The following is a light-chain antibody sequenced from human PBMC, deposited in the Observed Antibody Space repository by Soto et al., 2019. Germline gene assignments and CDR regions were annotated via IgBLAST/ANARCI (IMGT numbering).Light chain of an antibody. J-gene: IGLJ2*01. CDR2: DTT. CDR1: SSNIGAGYD. Sequence: QSVLTQPPSVSGAPGQRVTISCTGSSSNIGAGYDVHWYQQLPGTAPKLLIFDTTNRPSGVPDRFSGSKSGTSASLAITGLQAEDEADYHCCSYRDTTTVVFGGGTKLTVL. V-gene: IGLV1-40*01. CDR3: CSYRDTTTVV.